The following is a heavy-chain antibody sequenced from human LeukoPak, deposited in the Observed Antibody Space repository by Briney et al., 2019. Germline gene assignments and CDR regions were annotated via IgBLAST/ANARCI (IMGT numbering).Heavy chain of an antibody. V-gene: IGHV3-23*01. CDR1: GFTFSSYW. J-gene: IGHJ3*02. CDR2: ISGSGAST. Sequence: QTGGSLRLSCAASGFTFSSYWMHWVRQAPGKGLEWVSAISGSGASTYYADSVKGRFTISRDNSKNTLYVQMNSLRAEDTAVYYCAESQFGGVFDGFDIWGQGTMVTVSS. D-gene: IGHD3-16*01. CDR3: AESQFGGVFDGFDI.